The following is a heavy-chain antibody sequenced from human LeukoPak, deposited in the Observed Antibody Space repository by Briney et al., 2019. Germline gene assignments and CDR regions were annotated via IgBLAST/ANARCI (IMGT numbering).Heavy chain of an antibody. CDR2: ISESGDTT. CDR1: GFTFNNYA. Sequence: GGSLRLSCAASGFTFNNYAMNWVRQAPGKGLEWVSSISESGDTTHYADSVKGRVTISRDNSQNTLYLQMNSLRAEDMALYYCAKQWVDCWGQGTLATVSS. J-gene: IGHJ4*02. D-gene: IGHD1-26*01. CDR3: AKQWVDC. V-gene: IGHV3-23*01.